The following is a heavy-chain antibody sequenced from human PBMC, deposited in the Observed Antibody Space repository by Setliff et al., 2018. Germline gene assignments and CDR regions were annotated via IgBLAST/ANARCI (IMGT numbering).Heavy chain of an antibody. J-gene: IGHJ4*02. D-gene: IGHD6-13*01. CDR3: ARGGMAAANRKGVFEY. Sequence: ASVKVSCKTSGYIFTNYYVHWVRQAPGQGLEWMGVMNPGRGSRNYAQRFQGRVTMTSDTSTSTVYMELSSLRSEDTALYYCARGGMAAANRKGVFEYWGQGTQVTVSS. CDR1: GYIFTNYY. CDR2: MNPGRGSR. V-gene: IGHV1-46*01.